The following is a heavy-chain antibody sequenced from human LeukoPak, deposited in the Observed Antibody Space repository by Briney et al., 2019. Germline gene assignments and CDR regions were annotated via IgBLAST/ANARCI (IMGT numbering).Heavy chain of an antibody. CDR2: ISSNGDSI. J-gene: IGHJ4*02. CDR3: ATGAYGPGFVDY. CDR1: GFTFSSHA. Sequence: GGSLRLSCAAPGFTFSSHAMHWVRQAPGKGLDYVSGISSNGDSIYYAKSVKGRLTISRDNSKNTLYLQTGSLRAEDMAVYYCATGAYGPGFVDYWGQGTLVTVSS. V-gene: IGHV3-64*01. D-gene: IGHD5-12*01.